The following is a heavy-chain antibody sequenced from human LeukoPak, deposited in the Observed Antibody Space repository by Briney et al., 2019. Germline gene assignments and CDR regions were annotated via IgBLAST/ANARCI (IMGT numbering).Heavy chain of an antibody. V-gene: IGHV4-34*01. CDR1: GGSFSGYY. Sequence: PSETLSLTCAVYGGSFSGYYWSWIRQPPGKGLEWIGEINHSGSTNYNPSLKSRVTISVDTSKNQFSLKLSSVTAADTAVYYCARDPADGDYADAFDIWGQGTMVTVSS. D-gene: IGHD4-17*01. CDR3: ARDPADGDYADAFDI. J-gene: IGHJ3*02. CDR2: INHSGST.